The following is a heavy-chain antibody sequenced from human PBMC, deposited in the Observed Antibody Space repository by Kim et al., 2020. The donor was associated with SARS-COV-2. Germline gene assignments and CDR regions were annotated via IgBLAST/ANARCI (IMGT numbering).Heavy chain of an antibody. V-gene: IGHV4-34*01. D-gene: IGHD3-10*01. Sequence: SDTLSLTCGVSGGAFTGYHWTWVRQSPGQGLEWIGQISHRGKTDYNPSLKSRIILSVDTSKNQFYLNMTSVTAADRAIYFCARGNDYYGSEYWGQGTLVTVSS. CDR1: GGAFTGYH. J-gene: IGHJ4*02. CDR3: ARGNDYYGSEY. CDR2: ISHRGKT.